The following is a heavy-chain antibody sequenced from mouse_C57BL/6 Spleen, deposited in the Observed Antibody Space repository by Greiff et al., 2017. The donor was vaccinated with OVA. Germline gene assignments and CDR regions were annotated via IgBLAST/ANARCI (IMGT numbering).Heavy chain of an antibody. V-gene: IGHV1-62-2*01. Sequence: VKLVESGAELVKPGASVKLSCKASGYTFTEYTIHWVKQRSGQGLEWIGWFYPGSGSIKYNEKFKDKATLTADKSSSTVYMELSRLTSEDSAVYFCARHEEPLGYFDYWGQGTTLTVSS. CDR1: GYTFTEYT. CDR2: FYPGSGSI. CDR3: ARHEEPLGYFDY. J-gene: IGHJ2*01.